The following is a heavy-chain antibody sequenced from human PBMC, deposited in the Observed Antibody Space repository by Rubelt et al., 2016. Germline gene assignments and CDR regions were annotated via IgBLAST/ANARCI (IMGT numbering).Heavy chain of an antibody. CDR3: ARGGMGGSTGYFDY. J-gene: IGHJ4*02. D-gene: IGHD1-26*01. CDR1: GFTFSSYG. V-gene: IGHV3-33*01. CDR2: IWYDGSNK. Sequence: GGVVQPGRSLRLSCAASGFTFSSYGMPWVRQAPGKGLEWVAVIWYDGSNKYYADSVKGRFTISRDNSKNTLYLQMNSLRAEDTAVYYCARGGMGGSTGYFDYWGQGTLVTVSS.